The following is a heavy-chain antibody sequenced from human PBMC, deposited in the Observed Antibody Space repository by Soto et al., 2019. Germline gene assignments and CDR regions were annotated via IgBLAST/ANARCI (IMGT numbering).Heavy chain of an antibody. V-gene: IGHV1-2*04. CDR3: ARDLGYCSGGSCYVFDP. J-gene: IGHJ5*02. CDR2: INPNSGGT. Sequence: ASVKFSCKASGYTFTGYYMHWVRQAPGQGLEWMGWINPNSGGTNYAQKFQGWVTMTRDTSISTAYMELSRLRSDDTAVYYCARDLGYCSGGSCYVFDPWGQGTLVTVSS. CDR1: GYTFTGYY. D-gene: IGHD2-15*01.